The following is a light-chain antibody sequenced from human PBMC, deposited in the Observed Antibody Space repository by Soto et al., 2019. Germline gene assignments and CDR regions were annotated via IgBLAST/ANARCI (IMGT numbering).Light chain of an antibody. Sequence: DIQMTQSPSSLSASVGDRVTITCRASQGIAIYLAWYQQKPGEAPNLLIYAASTLYGGATSMFSGSGSGTDFALTITSLQAEDFATYYSQQLRMYPSTFGEGTKVDIK. V-gene: IGKV1-9*01. J-gene: IGKJ4*01. CDR3: QQLRMYPST. CDR1: QGIAIY. CDR2: AAS.